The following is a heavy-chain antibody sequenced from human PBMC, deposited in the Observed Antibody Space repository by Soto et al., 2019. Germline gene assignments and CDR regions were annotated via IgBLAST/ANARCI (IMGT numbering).Heavy chain of an antibody. CDR2: ISGYNGKT. CDR3: PREGARPYYYDSMVV. CDR1: GYSFTRYG. V-gene: IGHV1-18*01. D-gene: IGHD3-16*01. J-gene: IGHJ6*02. Sequence: HVQLVQSGNEVKKPGASVNVSCKASGYSFTRYGISWVRQAPGQGLEWMGWISGYNGKTKYAQKLQGRVSMTTDTSTSTAYMELRSLGSDDTAVYYCPREGARPYYYDSMVVWGQSTTVTVAS.